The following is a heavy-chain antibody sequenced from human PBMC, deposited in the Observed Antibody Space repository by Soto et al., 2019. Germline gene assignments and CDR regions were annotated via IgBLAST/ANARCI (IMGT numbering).Heavy chain of an antibody. D-gene: IGHD2-2*01. Sequence: EVQLVESGGGLVKPGGSLRLSCAASGVTFSSYSMNWVRQARGEGLEWVSSISSSSSYIYYADSVKGRFNISRDNAKNSLYLPMNSLRAEDTAVYYCASAPTILVPAASWRDYYYYGMDVWGQATTVTVSS. CDR2: ISSSSSYI. CDR3: ASAPTILVPAASWRDYYYYGMDV. J-gene: IGHJ6*02. V-gene: IGHV3-21*01. CDR1: GVTFSSYS.